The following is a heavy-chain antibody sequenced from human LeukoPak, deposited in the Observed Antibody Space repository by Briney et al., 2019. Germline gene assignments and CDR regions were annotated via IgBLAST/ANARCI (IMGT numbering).Heavy chain of an antibody. Sequence: SETLSLTCAASGGTFSGYYWSWIRQPPGKGLEWIGDINHSGSTNYNPSPKSRLTISVDTSKNQFSLKLSSVSAADTAVYYCARLRSCSGGSCYSPWFDPWGQGTLVTVSS. V-gene: IGHV4-34*01. CDR3: ARLRSCSGGSCYSPWFDP. CDR1: GGTFSGYY. J-gene: IGHJ5*02. D-gene: IGHD2-15*01. CDR2: INHSGST.